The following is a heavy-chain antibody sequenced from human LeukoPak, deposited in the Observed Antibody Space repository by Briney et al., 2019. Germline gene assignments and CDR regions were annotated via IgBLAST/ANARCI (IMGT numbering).Heavy chain of an antibody. CDR3: AREPTYSRFDP. V-gene: IGHV4-59*12. J-gene: IGHJ5*02. Sequence: SETLSLTCTVSGDSISSYYWSWNRHPPGKGLEWIGYIYYTGSTNYNPSLESRVIISVDRSKSQFSLKLSAVTAADTAVYYCAREPTYSRFDPWGQGTLVTVSS. CDR1: GDSISSYY. D-gene: IGHD2-21*01. CDR2: IYYTGST.